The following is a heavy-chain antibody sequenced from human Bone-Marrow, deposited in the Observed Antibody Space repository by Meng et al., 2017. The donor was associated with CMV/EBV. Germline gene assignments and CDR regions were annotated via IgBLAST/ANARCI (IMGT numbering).Heavy chain of an antibody. CDR3: ASFYGFGYYYYGRDV. CDR1: GYTFTGYY. Sequence: ASVKVSCKPSGYTFTGYYMHCVRQAPGQGLEWMGWINPNSGGPNYAQKFQGKVTMTRDKSISTAYMELSRLRSDDTAVYYCASFYGFGYYYYGRDVWGQGTTFTVSS. V-gene: IGHV1-2*02. D-gene: IGHD3-16*01. J-gene: IGHJ6*02. CDR2: INPNSGGP.